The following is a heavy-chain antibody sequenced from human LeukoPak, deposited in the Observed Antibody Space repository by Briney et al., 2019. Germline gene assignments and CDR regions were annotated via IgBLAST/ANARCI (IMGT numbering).Heavy chain of an antibody. CDR2: IKQDGSEK. D-gene: IGHD1-1*01. J-gene: IGHJ6*02. Sequence: PVGPLRLSFAATGFTFSSYWMSWVRQAPGKGLEWVANIKQDGSEKYYVDSVKGRFTISRDNAKNSLYLQMNSLRAVDTAVYYCAKYIRFPYGMDVWGQGTTVTVSS. CDR3: AKYIRFPYGMDV. V-gene: IGHV3-7*03. CDR1: GFTFSSYW.